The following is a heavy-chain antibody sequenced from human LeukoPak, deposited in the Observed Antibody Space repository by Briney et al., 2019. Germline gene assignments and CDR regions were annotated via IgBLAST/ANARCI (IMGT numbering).Heavy chain of an antibody. CDR3: ARDHYDFWSGSNYYYYMDV. D-gene: IGHD3-3*01. V-gene: IGHV4-30-4*01. J-gene: IGHJ6*03. CDR2: IYYSGST. CDR1: GGSISSGDYY. Sequence: SETLSLTCTVSGGSISSGDYYWSWIRQPPGKGLEWIGYIYYSGSTYYNPSLKSRVTISVDTSKNQFSLKLSSVTAADTAVYYCARDHYDFWSGSNYYYYMDVWGKGTTVTVSS.